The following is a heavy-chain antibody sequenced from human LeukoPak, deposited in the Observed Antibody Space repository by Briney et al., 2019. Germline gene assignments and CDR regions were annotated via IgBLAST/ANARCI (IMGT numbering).Heavy chain of an antibody. CDR3: VKDLGTTVVTPVDY. Sequence: PGGSLRLSCSASGFTFSSYAMHWVRQAPGKRLEYVSAISSNGGSTYYADSVKGRFTISRDNSKNTLYLQMSSLRAEDTAVYYCVKDLGTTVVTPVDYWGQGTLVTVSS. CDR1: GFTFSSYA. J-gene: IGHJ4*02. D-gene: IGHD4-23*01. V-gene: IGHV3-64D*06. CDR2: ISSNGGST.